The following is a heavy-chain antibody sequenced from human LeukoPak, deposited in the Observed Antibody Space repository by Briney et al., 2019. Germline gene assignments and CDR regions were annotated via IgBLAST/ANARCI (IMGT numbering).Heavy chain of an antibody. V-gene: IGHV4-39*07. CDR1: GGSISSSSYY. D-gene: IGHD6-19*01. CDR2: INHSGST. J-gene: IGHJ4*02. Sequence: PSETLSLTCTVSGGSISSSSYYWGWIRQPPGKGLEWIGEINHSGSTNYNPSLKSRVTISVDTSKNQFSLKLSSVTAADTAVYYCARDSGYSSGWSWGQGTLVTVSS. CDR3: ARDSGYSSGWS.